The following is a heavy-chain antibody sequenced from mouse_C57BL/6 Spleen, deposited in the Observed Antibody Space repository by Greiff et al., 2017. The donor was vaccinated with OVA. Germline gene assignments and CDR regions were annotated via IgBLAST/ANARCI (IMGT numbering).Heavy chain of an antibody. CDR1: GYTFTSYW. Sequence: VQLQQPGAELVKPGASVKLSCKASGYTFTSYWMQWVKQRPGQGLEWIGEIDPSDSYTNYNQKFKGKATLTVDTSSSTAYMQLSSLTSEDSAVYYCARGAYYSNYGFAYWGQGTLVTVSA. CDR2: IDPSDSYT. CDR3: ARGAYYSNYGFAY. V-gene: IGHV1-50*01. D-gene: IGHD2-5*01. J-gene: IGHJ3*01.